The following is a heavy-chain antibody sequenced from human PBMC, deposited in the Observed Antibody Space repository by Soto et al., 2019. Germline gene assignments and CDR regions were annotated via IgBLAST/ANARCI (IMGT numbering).Heavy chain of an antibody. CDR3: SRDGGDTVRMEV. D-gene: IGHD2-21*01. CDR2: ISFNGLGT. CDR1: GFTFSSYE. J-gene: IGHJ6*02. V-gene: IGHV3-48*03. Sequence: PVGSLRLSCAASGFTFSSYEVNWVRQAPGKGLEWVSRISFNGLGTYYADSVRGRFTISRDNAKNSLYLQMNGLRAEDTAVYYCSRDGGDTVRMEVWVQGTTVTVSS.